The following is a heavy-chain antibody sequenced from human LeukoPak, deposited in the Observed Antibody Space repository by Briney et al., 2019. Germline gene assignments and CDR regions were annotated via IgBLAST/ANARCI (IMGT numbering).Heavy chain of an antibody. CDR3: ARETRNVLDALDI. CDR2: ISSSSTV. Sequence: GGSLRLSCAASGFTFSSYSMNWVRQAPGKGLEWVSYISSSSTVYYADSVKGRFTISRDNAKNSLYLQMNSLRAEDTAVYYCARETRNVLDALDIWGQGTMVTVSS. CDR1: GFTFSSYS. J-gene: IGHJ3*02. V-gene: IGHV3-48*04.